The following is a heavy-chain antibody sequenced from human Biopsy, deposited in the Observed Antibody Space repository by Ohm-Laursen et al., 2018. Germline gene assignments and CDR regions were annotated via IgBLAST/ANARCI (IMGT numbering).Heavy chain of an antibody. CDR2: IYSSGVQ. V-gene: IGHV3-66*01. Sequence: SLRLSCAASGFTVINNDISWVRQAPGKGLGWASFIYSSGVQYNDDSVKGRFTISRDDSKNTLYLQMKSLRAEDTAAYYCVRASIFRVATSGFYYYGMDVWGQGTTVTVSS. J-gene: IGHJ6*02. CDR3: VRASIFRVATSGFYYYGMDV. CDR1: GFTVINND. D-gene: IGHD3-3*01.